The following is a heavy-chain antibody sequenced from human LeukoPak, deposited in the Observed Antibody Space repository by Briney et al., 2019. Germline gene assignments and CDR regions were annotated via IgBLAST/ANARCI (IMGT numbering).Heavy chain of an antibody. D-gene: IGHD3-22*01. CDR3: ARLKGDSSGYPPPPPPFYYYYGMDV. Sequence: PGESLKISCKGSGYTFTSFWIAWVRPMPGKGMEYMGIIYPTDSTTTYSPSFQGQVTMSVDKSINTAYLQWSSLKASDTAMYYCARLKGDSSGYPPPPPPFYYYYGMDVWGQGTTVTVSS. V-gene: IGHV5-51*01. CDR1: GYTFTSFW. J-gene: IGHJ6*02. CDR2: IYPTDSTT.